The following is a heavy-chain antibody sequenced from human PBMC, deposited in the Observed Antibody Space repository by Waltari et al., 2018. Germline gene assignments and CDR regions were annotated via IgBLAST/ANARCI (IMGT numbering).Heavy chain of an antibody. V-gene: IGHV3-48*04. CDR2: ISSSSSTI. Sequence: EVQLVESGGGLVQPGGSLRLSCAASGFTFSSYSMNWVRQAPGKWLELVSYISSSSSTIYYADSVKGRFTISRDNAKNSLYLQMNSLRAEDTAVYYCAREIGIGAFDIWGQGTMVTVSS. CDR3: AREIGIGAFDI. D-gene: IGHD1-26*01. CDR1: GFTFSSYS. J-gene: IGHJ3*02.